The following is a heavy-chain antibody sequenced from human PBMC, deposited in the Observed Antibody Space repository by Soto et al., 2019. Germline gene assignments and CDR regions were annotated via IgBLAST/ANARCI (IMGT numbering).Heavy chain of an antibody. V-gene: IGHV3-30*18. D-gene: IGHD5-18*01. CDR2: ISYDGSNK. CDR1: GFTFSSYG. J-gene: IGHJ4*02. CDR3: AKGDIAAMVTFDY. Sequence: QVQLVESGGGVVQPGRSLRLSCAASGFTFSSYGMHWVRQAPGKGLEWVAVISYDGSNKYYADSVKGRFTISRDNSENTLYLQMNSLRAEDTAVYYCAKGDIAAMVTFDYWGQGTLVTVSS.